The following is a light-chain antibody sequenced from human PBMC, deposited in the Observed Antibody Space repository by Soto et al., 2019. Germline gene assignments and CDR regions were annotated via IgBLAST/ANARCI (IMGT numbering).Light chain of an antibody. V-gene: IGLV2-23*02. CDR2: EDT. CDR1: SSDIGSYNR. CDR3: CSYAGPSIFVV. Sequence: QSALTHPASVSGSPGQSITISCTGTSSDIGSYNRVSWYQQHPGKAPKLMIYEDTQRPSRVSNRFSGSKSGNTASLTITGLQAEDEADYYCCSYAGPSIFVVFGGGTKLTVL. J-gene: IGLJ2*01.